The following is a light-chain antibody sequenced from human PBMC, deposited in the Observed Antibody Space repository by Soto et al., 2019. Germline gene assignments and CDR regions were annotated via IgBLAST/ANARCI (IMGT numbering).Light chain of an antibody. J-gene: IGLJ1*01. Sequence: SYELTQPPSVSVAPGQTARITCGGNNIGGKSLHWYQQKPGQAPVLVVYDDGDRPSGIPERFSGSNSGNTATLTISRVEAGDEADYYCQVWDNNYNHDVFGTETKVTVL. CDR2: DDG. CDR1: NIGGKS. V-gene: IGLV3-21*02. CDR3: QVWDNNYNHDV.